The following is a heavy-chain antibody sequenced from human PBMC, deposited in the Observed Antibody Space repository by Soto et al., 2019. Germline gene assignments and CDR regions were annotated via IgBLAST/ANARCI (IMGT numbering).Heavy chain of an antibody. CDR1: GDTFRSYA. CDR3: ARDTFYYGSWSSRWFDP. J-gene: IGHJ5*02. V-gene: IGHV1-69*01. CDR2: FTPIPGTA. Sequence: QVQLVQSGAEVKKPGSSVKVSCKASGDTFRSYAISWVRQAPGQGLEWMGGFTPIPGTANYAQKFQGRVTITADESTSTAYMELSSLRSEDTALYYCARDTFYYGSWSSRWFDPWGQGTLFTVSS. D-gene: IGHD3-10*01.